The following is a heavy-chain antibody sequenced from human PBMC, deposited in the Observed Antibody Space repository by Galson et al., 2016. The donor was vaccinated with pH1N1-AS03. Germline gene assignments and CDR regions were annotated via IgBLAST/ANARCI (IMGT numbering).Heavy chain of an antibody. Sequence: TLSLTCTVSGASVSSGSYYWSWIRQPPGKGLEWIGYIYDSGNTKKGLEWIGYIYDSGNTNYNPSLKSRVTISVDTSKNQLSLKLSSVAAADTALYFCARDGGKITLGGFYAFDLWGQGTMVAVSS. CDR1: GASVSSGSYY. CDR3: ARDGGKITLGGFYAFDL. D-gene: IGHD3-16*01. CDR2: IYDSGNT. V-gene: IGHV4-61*01. J-gene: IGHJ3*01.